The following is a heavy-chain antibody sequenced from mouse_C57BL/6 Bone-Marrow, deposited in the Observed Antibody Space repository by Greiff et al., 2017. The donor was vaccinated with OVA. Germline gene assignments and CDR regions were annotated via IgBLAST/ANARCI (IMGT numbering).Heavy chain of an antibody. D-gene: IGHD2-2*01. Sequence: QVQLQQPGAELVKPGASVKLSCKASGYTFTSYWMQWVKQRPGQGLEWIGEIDPSDSYTNYNQKFKGKATLTEDTSSSTAYMQLSSLTSEDSAVYYCARPLRLRRFAYWGQGTLVTVSA. CDR2: IDPSDSYT. J-gene: IGHJ3*01. CDR3: ARPLRLRRFAY. V-gene: IGHV1-50*01. CDR1: GYTFTSYW.